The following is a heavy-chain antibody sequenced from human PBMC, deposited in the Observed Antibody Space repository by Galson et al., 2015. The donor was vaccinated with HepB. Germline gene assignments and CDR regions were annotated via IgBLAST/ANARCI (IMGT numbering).Heavy chain of an antibody. CDR2: IFSNDVK. V-gene: IGHV2-26*01. J-gene: IGHJ5*02. D-gene: IGHD2-2*01. CDR3: VRTGEGHCSSPSCPHQGGYNWFDP. CDR1: GLSLSSVRMG. Sequence: PALVKPTQTLTLTCTVSGLSLSSVRMGVSWIRQPPGKALEWLAHIFSNDVKSYNTSLKSRLTISKDTSRNQVVLTMTNMDPVDTATYYCVRTGEGHCSSPSCPHQGGYNWFDPWGQGTLVTVSS.